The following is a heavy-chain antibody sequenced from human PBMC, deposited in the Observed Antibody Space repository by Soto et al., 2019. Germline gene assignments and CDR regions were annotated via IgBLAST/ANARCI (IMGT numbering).Heavy chain of an antibody. J-gene: IGHJ3*02. Sequence: VQLVESGGDLVQPGGSLRLSCAASGFTFSDYALTWVRQAPGKGLEWVSSISSDGETTYYADAVKGRFIISRDSSKKTLFLQMNSLRAEYTGVYYCARPYIEVAVNDAFDIWGQGTQVTVSS. V-gene: IGHV3-23*04. D-gene: IGHD6-19*01. CDR2: ISSDGETT. CDR1: GFTFSDYA. CDR3: ARPYIEVAVNDAFDI.